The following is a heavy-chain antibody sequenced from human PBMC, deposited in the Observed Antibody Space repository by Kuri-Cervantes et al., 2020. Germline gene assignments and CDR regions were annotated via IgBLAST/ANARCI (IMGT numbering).Heavy chain of an antibody. CDR3: ARGHNIVVVPAAIPFDY. CDR1: GYTFTSYA. D-gene: IGHD2-2*01. CDR2: MNPNSGNT. J-gene: IGHJ4*02. Sequence: ASVKVSCKASGYTFTSYAMNWVRQATGQGLEWMGWMNPNSGNTSYAQKFQGRVTMTRDTSTSTVYMELSSLRSEDTAVYYCARGHNIVVVPAAIPFDYWGQGTLVTVSS. V-gene: IGHV1-8*02.